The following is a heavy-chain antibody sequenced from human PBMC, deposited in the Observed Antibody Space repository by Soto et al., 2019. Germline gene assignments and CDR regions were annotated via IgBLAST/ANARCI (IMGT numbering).Heavy chain of an antibody. CDR3: VKQYYYDTPGPDQGVFHV. CDR1: GFNFNEDW. D-gene: IGHD3-22*01. V-gene: IGHV3-15*01. Sequence: LRLSCAASGFNFNEDWISRVRQAPGKGLEWVGRIKGSVDGATTDYAPPVNGRFTIVRDDSTNTVLLQMQSLKAEDSGKYFCVKQYYYDTPGPDQGVFHVWGRGTMVTVSS. CDR2: IKGSVDGATT. J-gene: IGHJ3*01.